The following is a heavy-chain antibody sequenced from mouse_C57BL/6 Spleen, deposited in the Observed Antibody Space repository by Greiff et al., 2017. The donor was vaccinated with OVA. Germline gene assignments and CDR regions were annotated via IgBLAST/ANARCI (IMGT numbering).Heavy chain of an antibody. CDR2: ISGGGGNT. CDR3: ARHDHYDYIYYAMDY. J-gene: IGHJ4*01. D-gene: IGHD2-4*01. V-gene: IGHV5-9*01. CDR1: GFTFSSYT. Sequence: EVQVVESGGGLVKPGGSLKLSCAASGFTFSSYTMSWVRQTPEKRLEWVATISGGGGNTYYPDSVKGRFTISRDNAKNTLYLQMSSLRSEDTALYYGARHDHYDYIYYAMDYWGQGTSVTVSS.